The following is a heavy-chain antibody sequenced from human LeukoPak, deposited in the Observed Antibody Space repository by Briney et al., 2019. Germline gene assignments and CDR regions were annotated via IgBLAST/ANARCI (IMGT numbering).Heavy chain of an antibody. V-gene: IGHV3-7*03. CDR1: GFTFSSYW. CDR2: IKQDGSEK. J-gene: IGHJ4*02. Sequence: QSGGSLRLSCAASGFTFSSYWMSWVRQAPGKGLEWVADIKQDGSEKYYVDSVKGRFTISRDNAKNSLYLQMNSLRAEDTALYYCAKARSSWYDYFDYWGQGTLVTVSS. D-gene: IGHD6-13*01. CDR3: AKARSSWYDYFDY.